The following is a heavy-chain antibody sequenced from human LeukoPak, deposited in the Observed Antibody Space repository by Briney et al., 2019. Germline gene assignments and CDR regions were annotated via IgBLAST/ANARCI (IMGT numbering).Heavy chain of an antibody. D-gene: IGHD2-2*02. Sequence: GGSLRLSCAASGFTFSSYAMHWVRQAPGKGLEWVAVISYNGNNKYYADSVKGRFTISRDNSKNTLYLQMNSLRAEDTAVYYCARGIAGYCSSTSCYRGVTDWGQGTLVTVSS. V-gene: IGHV3-30*04. J-gene: IGHJ4*02. CDR3: ARGIAGYCSSTSCYRGVTD. CDR1: GFTFSSYA. CDR2: ISYNGNNK.